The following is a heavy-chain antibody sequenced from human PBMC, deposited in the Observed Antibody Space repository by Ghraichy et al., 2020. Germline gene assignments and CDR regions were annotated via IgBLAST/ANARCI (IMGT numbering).Heavy chain of an antibody. Sequence: SETLSLTCAVYGGSFSGYYWSWIRQPPGKGLEWIGEINHSGSTNYNPSLKSRVTISVDTSKNQFSLKLSSVTAADTAVYYCARGDLRRSGGSCYSGWGQGTLVTVSS. CDR3: ARGDLRRSGGSCYSG. CDR1: GGSFSGYY. V-gene: IGHV4-34*01. J-gene: IGHJ4*02. CDR2: INHSGST. D-gene: IGHD2-15*01.